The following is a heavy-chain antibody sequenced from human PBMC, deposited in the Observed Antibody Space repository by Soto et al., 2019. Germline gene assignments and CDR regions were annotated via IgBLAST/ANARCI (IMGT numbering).Heavy chain of an antibody. CDR2: ISVHNGNT. Sequence: QVHLVQSGAEVKKPGASVKVSCKGSGYDFTTYGITWVRQAPGQGLEWMAWISVHNGNTDYAQKLQGRVTVTRDTSTSTAYMELRSLRSDDTAVYYCARGRYGDYWGQGALVTVSS. V-gene: IGHV1-18*01. CDR3: ARGRYGDY. CDR1: GYDFTTYG. D-gene: IGHD1-1*01. J-gene: IGHJ4*02.